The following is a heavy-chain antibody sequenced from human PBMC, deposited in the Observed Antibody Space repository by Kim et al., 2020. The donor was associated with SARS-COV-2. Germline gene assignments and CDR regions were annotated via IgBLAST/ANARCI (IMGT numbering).Heavy chain of an antibody. CDR3: ARGFGDV. Sequence: STNNNPSHNSRVTISVSTAKNQFSLKLSSVTAADTAVYYCARGFGDVWGKGTTVTVSS. CDR2: ST. D-gene: IGHD3-10*01. V-gene: IGHV4-59*09. J-gene: IGHJ6*04.